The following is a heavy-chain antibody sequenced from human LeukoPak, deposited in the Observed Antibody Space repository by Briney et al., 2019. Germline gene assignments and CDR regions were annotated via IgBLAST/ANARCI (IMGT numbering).Heavy chain of an antibody. Sequence: GGSLRLSCAASGFTFSTYSMNWVRQAPGKGLEWVSSISSSSSYIYYADSVKGRFTISRDNAKNSLYLQMNSPRAEDTAVYYCARDAVYYYDSSGPWGQGTLVTVSS. J-gene: IGHJ5*02. CDR3: ARDAVYYYDSSGP. D-gene: IGHD3-22*01. CDR2: ISSSSSYI. CDR1: GFTFSTYS. V-gene: IGHV3-21*01.